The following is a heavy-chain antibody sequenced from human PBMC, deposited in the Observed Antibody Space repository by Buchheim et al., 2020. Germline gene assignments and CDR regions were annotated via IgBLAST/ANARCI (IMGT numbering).Heavy chain of an antibody. D-gene: IGHD2-2*01. Sequence: QVQLQESGPGLVKPSQTLSLTCTVSGGSFSSGGYYWSWIRQHPGKGLEWIGYIYYSGSTYYNPSLKSRATISVDTSKNQFFLKLSSVTAADTAVYYFARGSVVVPAATVNWFDPWGQGTL. CDR2: IYYSGST. J-gene: IGHJ5*02. CDR1: GGSFSSGGYY. CDR3: ARGSVVVPAATVNWFDP. V-gene: IGHV4-31*03.